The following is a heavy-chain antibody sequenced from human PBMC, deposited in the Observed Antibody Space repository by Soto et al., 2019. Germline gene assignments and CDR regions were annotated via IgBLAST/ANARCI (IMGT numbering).Heavy chain of an antibody. D-gene: IGHD2-2*02. V-gene: IGHV3-48*04. J-gene: IGHJ3*02. CDR2: ISSSSSTI. CDR1: GFTFSSYS. CDR3: ARVLGEDIVVVAAAIRRAFDI. Sequence: GGSLRLSCAASGFTFSSYSMNWVRQAPGKGLEWVSYISSSSSTIYYADSVKGRFTISRDNAKNSLYLQMNSLRAEDTAVYYCARVLGEDIVVVAAAIRRAFDIWGQGTMVTVSS.